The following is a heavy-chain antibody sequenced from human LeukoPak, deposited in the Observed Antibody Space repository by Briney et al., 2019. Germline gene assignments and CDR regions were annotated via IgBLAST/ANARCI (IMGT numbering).Heavy chain of an antibody. D-gene: IGHD3-22*01. CDR3: AREDYDSSGYLSPFDP. J-gene: IGHJ5*02. V-gene: IGHV4-4*07. CDR2: IYTSGST. CDR1: GGSISSYY. Sequence: PSETLSLTCTVSGGSISSYYWSWIRQPAGKGLEWIGRIYTSGSTNYNPSLKSRVTMSVDTSKNQFSLKLSSVTAADTAVYYCAREDYDSSGYLSPFDPRGQGTLVTVSS.